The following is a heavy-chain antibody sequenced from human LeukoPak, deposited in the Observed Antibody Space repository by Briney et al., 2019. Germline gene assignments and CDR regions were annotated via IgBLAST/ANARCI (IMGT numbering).Heavy chain of an antibody. CDR1: GFTFSTYA. D-gene: IGHD2-15*01. J-gene: IGHJ4*02. Sequence: PGGSLRLSCAASGFTFSTYAMHWVRQAPGKGLEWVAVIPYDGSNKYYADSVKGRFTISRDNAKNSLYLQMDSLRAEDTAVYYCAKFSRAADSYWGQGTLVTVSS. CDR2: IPYDGSNK. V-gene: IGHV3-30*04. CDR3: AKFSRAADSY.